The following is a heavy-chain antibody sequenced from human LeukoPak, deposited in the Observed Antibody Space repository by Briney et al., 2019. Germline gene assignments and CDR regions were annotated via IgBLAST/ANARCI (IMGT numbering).Heavy chain of an antibody. CDR2: INSDGSST. V-gene: IGHV3-74*01. CDR1: GFTFSSYW. CDR3: VSGVPLNWFDP. D-gene: IGHD6-6*01. Sequence: GSLRLSCAASGFTFSSYWMHWVRQAPGKGLVWVSRINSDGSSTSYADSVKGRFTISRDNAKNTLYLQMNSLRAEDTAVYYCVSGVPLNWFDPWGQGTLVTVSS. J-gene: IGHJ5*02.